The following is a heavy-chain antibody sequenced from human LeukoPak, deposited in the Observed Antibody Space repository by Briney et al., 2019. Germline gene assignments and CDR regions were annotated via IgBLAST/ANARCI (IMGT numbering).Heavy chain of an antibody. J-gene: IGHJ4*02. CDR2: IYYSGST. CDR3: ARAPRITMIVVVMTYCDY. CDR1: GGSISSSSYY. D-gene: IGHD3-22*01. Sequence: PSETLSLTCTVSGGSISSSSYYWGWIRQPPGKGLEWIGGIYYSGSTYYNPSLKSRVTISVDTSKNQFSLKLSSVTAADTAVYYCARAPRITMIVVVMTYCDYWGQGTLVTVSS. V-gene: IGHV4-39*01.